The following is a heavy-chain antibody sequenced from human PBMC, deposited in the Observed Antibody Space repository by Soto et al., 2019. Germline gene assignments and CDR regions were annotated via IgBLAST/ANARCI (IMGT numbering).Heavy chain of an antibody. CDR2: FHPEDGEK. CDR3: ATVVRYTSLYYYYTMDV. V-gene: IGHV1-24*01. Sequence: QVQLVQSGAEVKKPGASVRVSCTVSGYIFTELSMHWVRQAPGKGLEWMGGFHPEDGEKIYAQKFQGRVTMTEDTSTDTAYMDLISLRSEDTAVYYCATVVRYTSLYYYYTMDVWGQGTTVTVSS. D-gene: IGHD6-13*01. CDR1: GYIFTELS. J-gene: IGHJ6*02.